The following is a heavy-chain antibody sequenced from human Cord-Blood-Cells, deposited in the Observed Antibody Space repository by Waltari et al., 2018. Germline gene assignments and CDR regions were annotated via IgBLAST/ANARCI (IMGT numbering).Heavy chain of an antibody. J-gene: IGHJ5*02. CDR2: IKQDGSEK. V-gene: IGHV3-7*01. CDR1: GFTFSSYW. D-gene: IGHD2-15*01. Sequence: EVQLVESGGGLVQPGGSLRLSCAASGFTFSSYWMSWVRQAPGKGLEWGANIKQDGSEKDYVDSGEDRFTIARDNAKNSLYLQMNSLRAEDTAVYYCARAVVVVVAATQGDWFDPWGQGTLVTVSS. CDR3: ARAVVVVVAATQGDWFDP.